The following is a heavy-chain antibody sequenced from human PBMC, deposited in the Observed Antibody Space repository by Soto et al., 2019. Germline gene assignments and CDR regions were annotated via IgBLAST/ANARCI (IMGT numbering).Heavy chain of an antibody. CDR2: IFYTGNT. J-gene: IGHJ4*02. D-gene: IGHD2-2*01. V-gene: IGHV4-59*01. Sequence: SETLSLTCTVSGGSISNYYWSWIRQPPGKGLEWIGHIFYTGNTNYNPALESRVTISVDTSKNQFSLKLSSVTAADTAVYYCARDAPSSSYFDYWGQGTLVTVSS. CDR1: GGSISNYY. CDR3: ARDAPSSSYFDY.